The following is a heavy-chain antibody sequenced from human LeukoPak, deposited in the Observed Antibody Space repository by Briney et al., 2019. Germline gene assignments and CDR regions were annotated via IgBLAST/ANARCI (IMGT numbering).Heavy chain of an antibody. CDR3: VRDRRYLGFDP. V-gene: IGHV3-74*01. CDR1: GFTFSTYW. J-gene: IGHJ5*02. CDR2: INSDGSSP. Sequence: PGGSLRLSCAASGFTFSTYWMHRVRQAPRKGLVWVAHINSDGSSPTYADSVKGRFTISRDNAKNTMYLEMNSLRAEDTAVYYCVRDRRYLGFDPWGQGTLVTVSS. D-gene: IGHD3-9*01.